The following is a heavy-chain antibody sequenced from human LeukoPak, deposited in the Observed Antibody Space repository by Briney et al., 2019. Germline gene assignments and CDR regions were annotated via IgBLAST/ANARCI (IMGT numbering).Heavy chain of an antibody. CDR2: IIPIFGTA. CDR1: GGTFSSYA. CDR3: ARGRDCSSTSCYPDYYYYYYMDV. V-gene: IGHV1-69*05. Sequence: AASVKVSCKASGGTFSSYAISWVRQAPGQGLEWMGGIIPIFGTANYAQKFQGRVTITTDESTSTAYMELSSLRSEDTAVYYCARGRDCSSTSCYPDYYYYYYMDVWGKGTTVTVSS. D-gene: IGHD2-2*01. J-gene: IGHJ6*03.